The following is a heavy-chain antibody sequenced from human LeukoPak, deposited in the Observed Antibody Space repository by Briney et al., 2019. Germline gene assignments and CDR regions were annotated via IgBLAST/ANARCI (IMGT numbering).Heavy chain of an antibody. CDR2: IYYSGTT. CDR3: ARDLGQYSYIDS. Sequence: SETLSLTCTVSGGSITSGSYYWSWIRQHPGKGLEWIGYIYYSGTTYYNPSLKSRVSISEDTSKNQFSLNLSSVTAADTAVYYCARDLGQYSYIDSWGQGTLVTVSS. J-gene: IGHJ4*02. V-gene: IGHV4-31*03. D-gene: IGHD5-18*01. CDR1: GGSITSGSYY.